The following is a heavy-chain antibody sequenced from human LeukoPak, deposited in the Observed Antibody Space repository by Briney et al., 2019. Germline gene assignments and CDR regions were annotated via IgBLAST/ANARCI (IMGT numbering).Heavy chain of an antibody. Sequence: GGSLRLSCAASGFTFDDYGMSWVRQAPGKGLEWVSGINWNGGSTGYADSVKGRFTISRDNAKNSLYLQMNSLRAEDTALYVCAGGSILVVVVAALDYCGQGTLVTVSS. CDR3: AGGSILVVVVAALDY. V-gene: IGHV3-20*01. J-gene: IGHJ4*02. CDR1: GFTFDDYG. D-gene: IGHD2-15*01. CDR2: INWNGGST.